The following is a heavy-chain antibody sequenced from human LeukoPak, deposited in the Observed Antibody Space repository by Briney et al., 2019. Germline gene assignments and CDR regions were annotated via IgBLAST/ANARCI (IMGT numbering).Heavy chain of an antibody. CDR1: GFTFSNSW. V-gene: IGHV3-15*01. J-gene: IGHJ4*02. CDR2: IKSKTDGGTT. Sequence: GGSLRLSCAASGFTFSNSWMSWVRQAPGKGLEWIGRIKSKTDGGTTDYAAPVKGRFTISRDDSRNTLFLQMNSLKTEDTAVYYCTTIKLGTFDYWGQGILVTVSS. CDR3: TTIKLGTFDY. D-gene: IGHD3-3*02.